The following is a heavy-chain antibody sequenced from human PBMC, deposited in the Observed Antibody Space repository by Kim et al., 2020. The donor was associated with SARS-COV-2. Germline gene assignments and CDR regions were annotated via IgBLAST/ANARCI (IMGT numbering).Heavy chain of an antibody. J-gene: IGHJ4*02. CDR2: IWFDGSQK. D-gene: IGHD1-26*01. CDR1: GFTFSNYG. CDR3: ARDGRASLDC. Sequence: GGSLRLSCTTSGFTFSNYGIHWVRQAPGKGLEWVAVIWFDGSQKYYGDSVEGRFTISRDNAKNTVYLQMNSLRAGDTAVYYCARDGRASLDCWGQGTLVTVSS. V-gene: IGHV3-33*08.